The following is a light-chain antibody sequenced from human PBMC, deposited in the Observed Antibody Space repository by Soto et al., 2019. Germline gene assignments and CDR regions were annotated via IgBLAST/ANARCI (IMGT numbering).Light chain of an antibody. V-gene: IGKV1-33*01. Sequence: DIQMTQSPSSLSASVGDRVTITCQASQDISNYLNWYQQKPGKAPKLLIYDASNLETGVPSRFSGSGSGTDFTFTITSLQPEDTATYSCQQYDNLPLFTFGPGTKVDIK. CDR3: QQYDNLPLFT. CDR2: DAS. CDR1: QDISNY. J-gene: IGKJ3*01.